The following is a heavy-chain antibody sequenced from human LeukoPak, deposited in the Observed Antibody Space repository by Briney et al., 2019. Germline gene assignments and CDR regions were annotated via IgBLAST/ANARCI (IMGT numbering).Heavy chain of an antibody. J-gene: IGHJ6*02. CDR1: GFTFSSYW. CDR2: ISGSGATT. D-gene: IGHD3-16*01. Sequence: GGSLRLSCAASGFTFSSYWMSWVRQAPGKGLEWVSVISGSGATTDYADSVMGRVTISKDNSNNTLYPQLDSLRAEDTAVYFCAKGLWGAYYYGMDVWGQGTTVTISS. CDR3: AKGLWGAYYYGMDV. V-gene: IGHV3-23*01.